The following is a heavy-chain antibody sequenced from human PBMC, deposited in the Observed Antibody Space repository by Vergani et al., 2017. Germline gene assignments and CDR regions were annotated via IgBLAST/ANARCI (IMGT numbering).Heavy chain of an antibody. D-gene: IGHD3-22*01. V-gene: IGHV1-2*02. CDR1: GYTFTGYY. CDR3: ARIGTYYYDSSGYYPPGSDAFDI. Sequence: QVQLVQSGAEVKKPGASVKVSCKASGYTFTGYYMHWVRQAPGQGLEWMGWINPNSGGTNYAQKFQGRVTMTRDTSISTAYMELSRLRSDDTAVYYCARIGTYYYDSSGYYPPGSDAFDIWGQGTMVTVSS. J-gene: IGHJ3*02. CDR2: INPNSGGT.